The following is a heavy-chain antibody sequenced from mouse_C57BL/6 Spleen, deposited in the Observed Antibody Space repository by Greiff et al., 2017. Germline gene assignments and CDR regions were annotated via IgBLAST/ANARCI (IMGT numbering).Heavy chain of an antibody. CDR1: GYAFSSSW. V-gene: IGHV1-82*01. D-gene: IGHD3-2*02. CDR3: ARYGEATSMDY. Sequence: VKLVESGPELVKPGASVKISCKASGYAFSSSWMNWVKQRPGKGLEWIGRIYPGGGDTNYNGKFKGKATLTADKSSSTAYMQLSSQTSEDSAVYFYARYGEATSMDYWGQGTSVTVSS. CDR2: IYPGGGDT. J-gene: IGHJ4*01.